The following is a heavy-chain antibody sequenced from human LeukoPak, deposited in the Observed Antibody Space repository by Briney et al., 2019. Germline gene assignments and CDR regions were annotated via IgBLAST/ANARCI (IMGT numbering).Heavy chain of an antibody. J-gene: IGHJ3*02. CDR3: ARDQTSKGDAFDI. Sequence: PSETLSLTCAVSGGSISSGGYSWSWIRQPPGKGLEWIGYIYYSGSTYYNPSLKSRVTISVDTSKNQFSLKLSSVTAADTAVYYCARDQTSKGDAFDIWGQGTMVTVSS. CDR1: GGSISSGGYS. CDR2: IYYSGST. V-gene: IGHV4-30-4*07.